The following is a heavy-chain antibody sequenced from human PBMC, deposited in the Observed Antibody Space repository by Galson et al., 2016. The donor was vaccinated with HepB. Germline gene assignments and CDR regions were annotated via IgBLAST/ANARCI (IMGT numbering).Heavy chain of an antibody. D-gene: IGHD1-26*01. CDR2: INAGSGNT. CDR1: GYTFTSYA. J-gene: IGHJ4*02. CDR3: ARDPLGASTLDY. V-gene: IGHV1-3*01. Sequence: SVKVSCKASGYTFTSYAMHWVRQAPGQRLEWMGWINAGSGNTEYSQKFQDRVTITRGTSASTAYMEVSSLRSEDTAVYYCARDPLGASTLDYWGQGTLVTVSS.